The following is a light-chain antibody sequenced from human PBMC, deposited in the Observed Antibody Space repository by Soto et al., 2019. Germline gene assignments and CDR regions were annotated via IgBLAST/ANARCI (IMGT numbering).Light chain of an antibody. CDR3: QQYANSPRT. J-gene: IGKJ1*01. CDR2: GAS. CDR1: QSVSSY. V-gene: IGKV3-20*01. Sequence: EIVLTQSPATLSLSPGERATLSCRASQSVSSYLAWYQQKPGQAPRLLIYGASTRATGIPDRFSGSGSGTDFTLTISRLEPEDFAVYYCQQYANSPRTFGQGTKVDIK.